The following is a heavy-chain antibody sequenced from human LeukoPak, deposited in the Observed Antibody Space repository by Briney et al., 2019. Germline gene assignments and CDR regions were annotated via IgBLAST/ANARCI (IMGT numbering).Heavy chain of an antibody. CDR1: GFSFSSHW. CDR2: ISDDGSYT. CDR3: ASFGISWRSSY. Sequence: PGGSLRLSCAASGFSFSSHWVHWVRQAPGKGLVWVSRISDDGSYTSNVDSVKSRFTISRDNVNNMLYLHMNSLRAEDTAVYYCASFGISWRSSYWGQGTLVTVSP. D-gene: IGHD2-21*01. J-gene: IGHJ4*02. V-gene: IGHV3-74*01.